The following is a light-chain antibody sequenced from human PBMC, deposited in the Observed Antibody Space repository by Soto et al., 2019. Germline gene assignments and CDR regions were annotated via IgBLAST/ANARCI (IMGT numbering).Light chain of an antibody. V-gene: IGKV3-15*01. J-gene: IGKJ1*01. CDR1: QSVGTN. Sequence: EIVMTQSPATLSMSPGERATLSCRASQSVGTNLAWFQQKPGQAPRLLIYGASTWASGIPVRFSGRGSGTDFTLTISSLQSEDFAIYYCQQYDSWTWTFGQGTKVEI. CDR3: QQYDSWTWT. CDR2: GAS.